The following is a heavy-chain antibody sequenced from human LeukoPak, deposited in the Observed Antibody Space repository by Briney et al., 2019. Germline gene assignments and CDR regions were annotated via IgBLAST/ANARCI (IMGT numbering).Heavy chain of an antibody. Sequence: PGGSLRLYCAASGFTFSSYSMNWVRQAPGKGLEWVSSISSSSSYIYYADSVKGRFTISRDNAKNSLYLQMNSLRAEDTAVYYCARDLGKGIPGAILGYWGQGTLVTVSS. CDR2: ISSSSSYI. J-gene: IGHJ4*02. CDR1: GFTFSSYS. CDR3: ARDLGKGIPGAILGY. D-gene: IGHD2-2*02. V-gene: IGHV3-21*01.